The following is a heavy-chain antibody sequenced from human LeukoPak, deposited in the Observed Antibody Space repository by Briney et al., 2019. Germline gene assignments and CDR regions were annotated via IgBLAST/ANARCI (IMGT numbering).Heavy chain of an antibody. CDR2: SSGSGGIT. Sequence: GGSLRLSCAASGFTFSSYAMSWVRQAPGKGLEWVSASSGSGGITYYADTVKGRFTISRDNSKNTLYLPMNSLRAEDTAVYYCAKVDDSSGYFLGGFDYWGQGTLVTVSS. CDR3: AKVDDSSGYFLGGFDY. V-gene: IGHV3-23*01. D-gene: IGHD3-22*01. J-gene: IGHJ4*02. CDR1: GFTFSSYA.